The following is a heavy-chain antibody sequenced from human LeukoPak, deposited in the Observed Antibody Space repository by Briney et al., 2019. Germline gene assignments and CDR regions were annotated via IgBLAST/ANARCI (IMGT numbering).Heavy chain of an antibody. CDR2: ISSSGSTI. Sequence: GSMILFCAVSGFTLSDYYMSWSGQVRGKGLERVTYISSSGSTIYYADSVKGRFTISRDNAKNSLYLQMNSLRAEDTGVYYCARDYPHQQWPMDYWRQGPLVTVSS. J-gene: IGHJ4*02. CDR1: GFTLSDYY. D-gene: IGHD6-19*01. V-gene: IGHV3-11*01. CDR3: ARDYPHQQWPMDY.